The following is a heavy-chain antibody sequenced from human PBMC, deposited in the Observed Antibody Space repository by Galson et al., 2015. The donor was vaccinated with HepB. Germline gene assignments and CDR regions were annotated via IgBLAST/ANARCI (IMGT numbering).Heavy chain of an antibody. J-gene: IGHJ5*02. D-gene: IGHD3-16*01. Sequence: SLRLSCAGSGFIFRHHAMAWIRQAPGKGLXXVSXXXGRXXTRSYSDAVEGRXSISRDNSKDTVFLQMDNLRAEDTAVYYCVKEGSWFGGDWFDPWGQGALVTVS. V-gene: IGHV3-23*01. CDR2: XXGRXXTR. CDR3: VKEGSWFGGDWFDP. CDR1: GFIFRHHA.